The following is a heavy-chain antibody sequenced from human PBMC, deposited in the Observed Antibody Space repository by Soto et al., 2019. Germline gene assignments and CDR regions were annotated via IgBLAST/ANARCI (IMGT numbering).Heavy chain of an antibody. Sequence: EVQLVESGGGLVQPGGSLRLSCAASGFTFSNYWMHWVRQAPGKGLVWVSHIDNDGSTTSYADSVKGRFTISRDNAKNTLFLQMSSLRAEDTAVYYCTRIQLPLNRNDAFDIWGQGTLVTVSS. D-gene: IGHD3-10*01. J-gene: IGHJ3*02. CDR2: IDNDGSTT. CDR1: GFTFSNYW. V-gene: IGHV3-74*01. CDR3: TRIQLPLNRNDAFDI.